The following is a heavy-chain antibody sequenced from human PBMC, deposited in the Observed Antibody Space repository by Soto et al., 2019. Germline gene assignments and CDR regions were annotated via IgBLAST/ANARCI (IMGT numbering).Heavy chain of an antibody. CDR2: ISYDGSNK. D-gene: IGHD6-19*01. CDR3: ARDPPHYSSGINWFDP. Sequence: PGGSLRLSCAASGFTFSSYAMHWVRQAPGKGLEWVAVISYDGSNKYYADSVKGRFTISRDNSKNTLYLQMNSLRAEDTAVYYCARDPPHYSSGINWFDPWGQGTLVTVSS. V-gene: IGHV3-30-3*01. J-gene: IGHJ5*02. CDR1: GFTFSSYA.